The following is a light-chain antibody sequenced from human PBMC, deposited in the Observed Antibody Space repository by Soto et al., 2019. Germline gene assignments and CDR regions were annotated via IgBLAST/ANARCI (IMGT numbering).Light chain of an antibody. J-gene: IGKJ1*01. CDR1: QSISTY. CDR3: QQYNSNRT. V-gene: IGKV1-39*01. CDR2: AAS. Sequence: DIQMTQSPSALSASVGDRVTITCRASQSISTYLNWYRQKPGKAPKLLIYAASSLQSGVPSRFSGSGSGADFTLTIISLQPDDFATYYCQQYNSNRTFGQGTKVDIK.